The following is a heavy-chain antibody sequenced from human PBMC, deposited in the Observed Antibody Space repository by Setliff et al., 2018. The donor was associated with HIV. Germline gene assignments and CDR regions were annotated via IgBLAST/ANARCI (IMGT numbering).Heavy chain of an antibody. D-gene: IGHD6-13*01. CDR3: VASSSWSCRLNY. V-gene: IGHV4-34*01. CDR1: GGPLSGHY. J-gene: IGHJ4*02. Sequence: SETLSLTCAVYGGPLSGHYWSWIRQPPGQGLEWIGETSHSGKTNYNPSLKSRVTISVDTSKNQFSLKLTSVTAADTGIYYCVASSSWSCRLNYWGQGTQVTVSS. CDR2: TSHSGKT.